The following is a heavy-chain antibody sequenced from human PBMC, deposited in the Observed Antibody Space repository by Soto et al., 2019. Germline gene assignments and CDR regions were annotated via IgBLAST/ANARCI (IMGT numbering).Heavy chain of an antibody. CDR3: ARDYTYDSSGYLDY. V-gene: IGHV3-7*03. J-gene: IGHJ4*02. CDR1: GFTFSIYW. CDR2: IKQDGSEK. Sequence: PGGSLRLSCAASGFTFSIYWMSWVRHAPGKGLEWVANIKQDGSEKYYVDSVKGRFTISRDNAKNSLYLQMNSLRAEDTAVYYCARDYTYDSSGYLDYWGQGTLVTVSS. D-gene: IGHD3-22*01.